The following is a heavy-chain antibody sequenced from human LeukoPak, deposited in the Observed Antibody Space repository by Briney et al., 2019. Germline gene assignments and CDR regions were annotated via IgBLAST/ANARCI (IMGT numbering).Heavy chain of an antibody. V-gene: IGHV4-59*08. J-gene: IGHJ4*02. CDR3: ARQRGYNYEPDY. D-gene: IGHD5-18*01. Sequence: SETLSLTCTVSGVSIRRYYWSWIRQPPGKGLEWIGYISDSGRPTYNPSLKSRVSMSVDTSKNQFSLKQSAVTAADTAVYYCARQRGYNYEPDYWGQGTLVTVSS. CDR1: GVSIRRYY. CDR2: ISDSGRP.